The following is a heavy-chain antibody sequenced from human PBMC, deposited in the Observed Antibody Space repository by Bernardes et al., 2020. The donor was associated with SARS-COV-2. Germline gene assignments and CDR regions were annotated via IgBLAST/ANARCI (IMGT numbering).Heavy chain of an antibody. Sequence: SETLSLTCAVYGGSFSGYYWSWIRQPPGKGLEWIGEINHSGSTNYNPSLKSRVTISVDTSKNQFSLKLSSVTAADTAVYYCARTYYDFWSGYLRPERMDVWGKGTTVTVSS. CDR1: GGSFSGYY. CDR3: ARTYYDFWSGYLRPERMDV. CDR2: INHSGST. V-gene: IGHV4-34*01. J-gene: IGHJ6*03. D-gene: IGHD3-3*01.